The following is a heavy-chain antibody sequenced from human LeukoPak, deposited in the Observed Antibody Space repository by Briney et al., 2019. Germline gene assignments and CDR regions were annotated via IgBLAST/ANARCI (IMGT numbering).Heavy chain of an antibody. J-gene: IGHJ5*02. Sequence: GGSLRLSCAASGFTFSNAWMSWVPQAPGKGLEWVGRIKGKTDGGTTDYAAHVKGRFTISKDDSKNTLYLQMDSLKTEDTAVYYCTTLYRVDPWGQGTLVTVSS. V-gene: IGHV3-15*01. CDR2: IKGKTDGGTT. CDR1: GFTFSNAW. CDR3: TTLYRVDP. D-gene: IGHD2-15*01.